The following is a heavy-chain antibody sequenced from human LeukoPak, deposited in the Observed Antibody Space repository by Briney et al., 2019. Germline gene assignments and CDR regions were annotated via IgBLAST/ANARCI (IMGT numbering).Heavy chain of an antibody. CDR2: ISYDGSNK. V-gene: IGHV3-30*18. CDR1: GFTFSSYG. CDR3: AKDRSMVRGVPPGGMDV. J-gene: IGHJ6*04. D-gene: IGHD3-10*01. Sequence: PGRSLRLSCAASGFTFSSYGMHWVRQAPGKGLEWVAVISYDGSNKYYADSVKGRFTISRDSSKNTLYLQMNSLRAEDTAVYYCAKDRSMVRGVPPGGMDVWGKGTTVTVSS.